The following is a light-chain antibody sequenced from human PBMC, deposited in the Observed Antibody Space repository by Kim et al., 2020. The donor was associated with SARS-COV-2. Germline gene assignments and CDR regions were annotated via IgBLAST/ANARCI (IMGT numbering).Light chain of an antibody. CDR1: SSDVDDYKY. CDR2: EVS. V-gene: IGLV2-8*01. J-gene: IGLJ3*02. CDR3: IAYAGSNNKV. Sequence: GQSVTISCTETSSDVDDYKYVSWFQHHPGKAPKLMIYEVSKRPSGVPDRFSGSKSGNTASLTVSGLQAEDEADYYCIAYAGSNNKVFGGGTQLTVL.